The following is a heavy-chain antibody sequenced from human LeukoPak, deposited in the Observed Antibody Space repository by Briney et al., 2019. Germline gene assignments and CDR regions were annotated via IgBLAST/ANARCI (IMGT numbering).Heavy chain of an antibody. CDR2: IYYSGST. CDR3: ARFPGSSDAFDI. D-gene: IGHD3-10*01. CDR1: GGSISSYY. Sequence: NPSETLSLTCAVSGGSISSYYWSWIRQPPGKGLEWIGYIYYSGSTNYNPSLKSRVTISVDTSKNQFSLKLSSVTAADTAVYYCARFPGSSDAFDIWGQGTMVTVSS. J-gene: IGHJ3*02. V-gene: IGHV4-59*08.